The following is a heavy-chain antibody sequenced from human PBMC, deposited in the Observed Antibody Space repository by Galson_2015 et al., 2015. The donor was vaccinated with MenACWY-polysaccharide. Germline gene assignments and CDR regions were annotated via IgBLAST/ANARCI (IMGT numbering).Heavy chain of an antibody. CDR1: GGSISSYY. V-gene: IGHV4-59*01. D-gene: IGHD2-8*01. Sequence: ETLSLTCTVSGGSISSYYWSWIRQLPGKGLEWIGYIYYSGSTNYNPSLKSRVTISVDTSKNQFSLKLSSVTAADMAVYYCARGYCTNGVCYDWLDYWGQGTLVTVSS. CDR3: ARGYCTNGVCYDWLDY. J-gene: IGHJ4*02. CDR2: IYYSGST.